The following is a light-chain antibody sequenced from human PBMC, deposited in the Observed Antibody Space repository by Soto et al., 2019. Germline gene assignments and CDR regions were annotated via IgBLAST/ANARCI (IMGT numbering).Light chain of an antibody. CDR2: GTS. Sequence: EVVLTQSPCTLSLSPGERATLYCRASQSVGSGYLAWFQQKAGQTPRLLIYGTSHRPTYIPDRFSASGSGTDFTLTISRVEPEDFAVYYCQHYGTSPPDTFGQGTRLEIK. V-gene: IGKV3-20*01. CDR3: QHYGTSPPDT. J-gene: IGKJ2*01. CDR1: QSVGSGY.